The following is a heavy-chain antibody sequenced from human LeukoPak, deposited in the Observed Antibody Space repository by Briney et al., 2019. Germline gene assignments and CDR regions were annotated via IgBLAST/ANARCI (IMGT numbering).Heavy chain of an antibody. D-gene: IGHD6-13*01. CDR2: IIPIFGTA. J-gene: IGHJ6*03. V-gene: IGHV1-69*05. CDR1: GGTFSSYA. Sequence: SVKVSCKASGGTFSSYAISWVRQAPGQGLEWMGGIIPIFGTANYAQKFQGRVTITTDESTSTAYMELSSLRSEDTAVYYCARDSEGSSSWYARAYYYMDVWGKGTTVTVSS. CDR3: ARDSEGSSSWYARAYYYMDV.